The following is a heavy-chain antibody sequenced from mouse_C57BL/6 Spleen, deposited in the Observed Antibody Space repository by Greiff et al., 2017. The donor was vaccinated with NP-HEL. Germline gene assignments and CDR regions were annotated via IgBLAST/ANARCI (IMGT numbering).Heavy chain of an antibody. CDR1: GYTFTSYW. Sequence: VQLQESGAELVKPGASVKLSCKASGYTFTSYWMHWVKQRPGRGLEWIGRIDPNSGGTKYNEKFKSKATLTVDKPSSTAYMQLSSLTSEDSAVYYCARLTTVVATDWYFDVWGTGTTVTVSS. CDR3: ARLTTVVATDWYFDV. J-gene: IGHJ1*03. CDR2: IDPNSGGT. D-gene: IGHD1-1*01. V-gene: IGHV1-72*01.